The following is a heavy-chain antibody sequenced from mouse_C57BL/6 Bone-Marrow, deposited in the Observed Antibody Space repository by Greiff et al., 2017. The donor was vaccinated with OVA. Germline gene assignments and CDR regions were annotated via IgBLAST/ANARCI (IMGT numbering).Heavy chain of an antibody. CDR3: ARRGSIAY. D-gene: IGHD1-1*01. CDR2: IYPGDGDT. CDR1: GYAFSSSW. J-gene: IGHJ3*01. V-gene: IGHV1-82*01. Sequence: VKLQQSGPELVKPGASVKISCKASGYAFSSSWMNWVKQRPGKGLEWIGRIYPGDGDTNYNGKFKGKATLTADKSSSTAYMQLSSLTSEDSAVYFCARRGSIAYWGQGTLVTVSA.